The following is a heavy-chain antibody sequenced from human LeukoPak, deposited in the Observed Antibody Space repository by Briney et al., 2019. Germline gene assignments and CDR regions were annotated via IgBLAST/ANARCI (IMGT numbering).Heavy chain of an antibody. CDR2: MNPNSGNT. Sequence: ASVKLSCNASGYTFTSYDINWMRHATGQGLEWMGWMNPNSGNTGYAQKYQGRVTMTRNTSISTAYMELSSLRSEDTAVYYCARGTIVVPALHYWGQGTLVTVSS. CDR1: GYTFTSYD. J-gene: IGHJ4*02. V-gene: IGHV1-8*02. D-gene: IGHD2-2*01. CDR3: ARGTIVVPALHY.